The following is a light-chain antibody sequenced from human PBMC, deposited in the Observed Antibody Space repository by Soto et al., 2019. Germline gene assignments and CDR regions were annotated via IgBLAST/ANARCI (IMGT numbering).Light chain of an antibody. CDR2: DAA. Sequence: VLTQSPATLSLSPGERATLSCRAGRSVNSYLAWYQQEPGQAPRLLIYDAANRATGIPARFSGSGSGTDFTLTISSLEPEDFAVYYCQQRSTWPRTFGQGTKVDIK. CDR3: QQRSTWPRT. V-gene: IGKV3-11*01. J-gene: IGKJ1*01. CDR1: RSVNSY.